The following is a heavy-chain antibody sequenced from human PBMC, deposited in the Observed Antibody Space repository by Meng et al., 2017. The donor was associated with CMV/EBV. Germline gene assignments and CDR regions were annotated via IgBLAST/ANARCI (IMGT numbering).Heavy chain of an antibody. V-gene: IGHV3-9*01. CDR2: ISWNSGSI. J-gene: IGHJ4*02. CDR1: GFTFDDYA. CDR3: AKGSYHDY. Sequence: LSLTCAASGFTFDDYAMHWVRQAPGKGLEWVSGISWNSGSIGYADSVKGRFTISRDNAKNSLYLQMNSLRAEDTALYYCAKGSYHDYWGQGTLVTVS. D-gene: IGHD1-26*01.